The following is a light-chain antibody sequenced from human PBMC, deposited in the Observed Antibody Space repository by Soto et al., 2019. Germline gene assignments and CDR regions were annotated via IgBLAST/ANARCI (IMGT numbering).Light chain of an antibody. CDR2: DVS. Sequence: EIVLTQSPGTLSLSPGERATLSCRSSQSVSSSYLAWYQQKPGQAPRLLIYDVSSRATGIPDRFSGSGSGTDFSLTISRLEPEDSAVYYCHQYGSSPTFGQGTKVEIK. J-gene: IGKJ1*01. CDR1: QSVSSSY. CDR3: HQYGSSPT. V-gene: IGKV3-20*01.